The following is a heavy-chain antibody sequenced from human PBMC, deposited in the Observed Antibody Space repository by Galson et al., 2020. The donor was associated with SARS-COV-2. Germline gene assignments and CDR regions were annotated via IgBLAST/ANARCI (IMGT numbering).Heavy chain of an antibody. CDR1: GFTFSNAW. Sequence: GGSLRLSCAASGFTFSNAWMSWVRQAPGKGLEWVGRIKSKTDGGTTDYAAPVKGRFTISRDDSKNTLYLQMNSLKTEDTAVYYCTTDPFPGYSYGYAFDIWGQGTMVTVSS. V-gene: IGHV3-15*01. CDR2: IKSKTDGGTT. D-gene: IGHD5-18*01. J-gene: IGHJ3*02. CDR3: TTDPFPGYSYGYAFDI.